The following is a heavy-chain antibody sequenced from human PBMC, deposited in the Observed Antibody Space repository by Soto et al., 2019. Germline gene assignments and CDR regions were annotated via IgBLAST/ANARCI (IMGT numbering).Heavy chain of an antibody. Sequence: EVQLLESGGGLVQPGGSLRLSCAASGFTFSSYAMNWVRQAPGKGLEWVSAISGSGGDIYYADSVKGRFTISGDNSRDTLFLQMNGLRVEDTAIYYCARDWQGDYWGQGTLVTVSS. CDR3: ARDWQGDY. D-gene: IGHD2-21*02. V-gene: IGHV3-23*01. CDR2: ISGSGGDI. J-gene: IGHJ4*02. CDR1: GFTFSSYA.